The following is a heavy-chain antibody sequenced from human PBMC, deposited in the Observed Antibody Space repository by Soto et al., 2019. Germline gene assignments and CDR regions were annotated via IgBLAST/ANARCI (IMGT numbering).Heavy chain of an antibody. CDR1: GYSISSGYY. J-gene: IGHJ6*02. CDR3: ARDPYYGSGSYYHGGMDV. D-gene: IGHD3-10*01. CDR2: IYHSWST. Sequence: SETLSLTGAVSGYSISSGYYWGWIRQPPGKGLEWIGSIYHSWSTYYNPSLKSRVTISVDTSKNQFSLKLSSVTAADTAVYYCARDPYYGSGSYYHGGMDVWGQGTTVTVSS. V-gene: IGHV4-38-2*02.